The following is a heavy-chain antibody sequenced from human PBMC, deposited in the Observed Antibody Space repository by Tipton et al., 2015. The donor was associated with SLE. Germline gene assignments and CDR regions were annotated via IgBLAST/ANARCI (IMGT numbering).Heavy chain of an antibody. CDR1: GFIFDDYA. V-gene: IGHV3-9*01. Sequence: RSLRLSCAASGFIFDDYAMHWVRQAPGKGLEWVSGISWNSGSMGYGVSVRGRVTISRDNAKNSLFLEMNSLRPEDTALNFCAKDLSSGWTLNAFDVWGRGTMVSVSS. CDR3: AKDLSSGWTLNAFDV. D-gene: IGHD6-25*01. CDR2: ISWNSGSM. J-gene: IGHJ3*01.